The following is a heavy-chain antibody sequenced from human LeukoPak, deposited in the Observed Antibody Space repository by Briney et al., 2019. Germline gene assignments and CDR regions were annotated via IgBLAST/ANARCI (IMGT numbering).Heavy chain of an antibody. CDR3: AKGIYGSGMDV. Sequence: GGSLRLSCAASGFTFSSYGMHWVSQAPGKGLEWVAVISYDGSNKYYADSVKGRFTISRDNSKNTLYLQMNSLRAENTAVYYCAKGIYGSGMDVWGQGTTVTVSS. CDR1: GFTFSSYG. V-gene: IGHV3-30*18. J-gene: IGHJ6*02. CDR2: ISYDGSNK. D-gene: IGHD3-10*01.